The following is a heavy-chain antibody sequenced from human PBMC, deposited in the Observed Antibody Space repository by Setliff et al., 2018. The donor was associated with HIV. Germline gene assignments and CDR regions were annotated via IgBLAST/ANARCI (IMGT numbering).Heavy chain of an antibody. D-gene: IGHD6-19*01. CDR2: VYTTGSA. CDR1: GASINTDTYY. CDR3: ARALAGGSGWNYFDL. J-gene: IGHJ4*02. V-gene: IGHV4-61*09. Sequence: SETLSLTCSVSGASINTDTYYWSWIRQPAGKGLEWIGHVYTTGSASYNPSLESRVTILEALSKNQFSLNLDSVTAADTAAYFCARALAGGSGWNYFDLWGPGTLVTVSS.